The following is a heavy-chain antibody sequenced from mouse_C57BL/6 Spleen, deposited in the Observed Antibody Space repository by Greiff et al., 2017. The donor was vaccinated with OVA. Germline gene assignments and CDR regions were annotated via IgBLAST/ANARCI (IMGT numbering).Heavy chain of an antibody. CDR3: AWDGYDDSSLIDY. CDR2: IYPGDGDT. V-gene: IGHV1-80*01. J-gene: IGHJ2*01. Sequence: QVQLKESGAELVKPGASVKISCKASGYAFSSYWMNWVKQRPGKGLEWIGQIYPGDGDTNYNGKFKGKATLTADKSSSTAYMQLSRLTSEDSAVYFCAWDGYDDSSLIDYWGQGTTLTVSS. D-gene: IGHD1-1*01. CDR1: GYAFSSYW.